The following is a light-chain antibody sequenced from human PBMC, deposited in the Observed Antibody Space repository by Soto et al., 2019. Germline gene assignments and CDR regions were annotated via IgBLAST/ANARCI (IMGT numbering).Light chain of an antibody. V-gene: IGLV3-21*02. Sequence: SYELTQPPSVSVAPGQTARITCGGNNIESKSAHWYQQRPGQAPVLVLYDDGNRPSGIPERLSGSNSGSTATLTISSVEASDEADYFCQVWDISSDQYLFGPGTKVTVL. CDR3: QVWDISSDQYL. CDR2: DDG. J-gene: IGLJ1*01. CDR1: NIESKS.